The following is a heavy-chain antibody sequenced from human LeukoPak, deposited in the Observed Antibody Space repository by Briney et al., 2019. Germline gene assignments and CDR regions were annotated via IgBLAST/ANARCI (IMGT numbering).Heavy chain of an antibody. CDR1: GFIVSANY. D-gene: IGHD2-15*01. J-gene: IGHJ6*02. CDR2: FYSGGAT. CDR3: ARGRGLDV. Sequence: PRGSLRLSCAAPGFIVSANYMSWVRQTPGKGLEWVSIFYSGGATFYVDSVKGRFTISRDNSKNMLYLQMNSLRAEDTAVYYCARGRGLDVWGQGTTVTVSS. V-gene: IGHV3-53*01.